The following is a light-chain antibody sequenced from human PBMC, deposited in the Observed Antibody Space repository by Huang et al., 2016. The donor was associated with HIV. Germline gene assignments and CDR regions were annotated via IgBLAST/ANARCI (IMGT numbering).Light chain of an antibody. Sequence: DIVMTQSPDSLAVALGERVTINCKSSQTFLYSSNNETYLAWYHQRPSQPPRLLIHGASARESGVPERFSGSGSETDFTLTISGLQAEDVAVYYCQQYYSTPTFGGGTKVEI. CDR3: QQYYSTPT. CDR2: GAS. J-gene: IGKJ4*01. V-gene: IGKV4-1*01. CDR1: QTFLYSSNNETY.